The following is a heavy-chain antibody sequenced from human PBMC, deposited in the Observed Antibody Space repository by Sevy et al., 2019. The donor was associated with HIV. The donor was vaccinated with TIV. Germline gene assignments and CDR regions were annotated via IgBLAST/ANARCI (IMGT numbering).Heavy chain of an antibody. V-gene: IGHV3-7*03. CDR3: ASSWDYWGQMGY. CDR1: GFTFNNYW. D-gene: IGHD7-27*01. CDR2: IKQDGSDK. Sequence: GGSLRLSCAASGFTFNNYWMTWVRQAPGKGLEWVANIKQDGSDKYCMESVKRRFNISRDNTKNSLYLQLNSLRAEDTAVYYCASSWDYWGQMGYWGQGTLVTVSS. J-gene: IGHJ4*02.